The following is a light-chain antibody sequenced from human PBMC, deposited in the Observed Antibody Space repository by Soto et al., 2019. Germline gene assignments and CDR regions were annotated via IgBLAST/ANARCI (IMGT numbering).Light chain of an antibody. CDR3: QQYNSYPHT. CDR2: KAS. J-gene: IGKJ2*01. Sequence: DIQLTQFPSTLSPSVGDRVTITCRASQSISNWLAWYQQKPGKAPKLVIYKASSLKSGVPSRFSGSGSGTEFTLSISTLQPDDFATYDCQQYNSYPHTFGQGTKLESK. V-gene: IGKV1-5*03. CDR1: QSISNW.